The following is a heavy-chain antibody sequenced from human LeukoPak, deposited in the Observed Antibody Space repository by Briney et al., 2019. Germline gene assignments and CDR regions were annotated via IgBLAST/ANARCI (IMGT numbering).Heavy chain of an antibody. CDR3: ARDGFTRGVPKYFFDF. CDR2: INPDDGST. J-gene: IGHJ4*02. Sequence: GGSLRLSCAASGFTFSSYAMSWVRQAPGKGLEWVSRINPDDGSTSYADSVKGRFTISRDSAKSTLYLQMNSLRAEDTAVYYCARDGFTRGVPKYFFDFWGQGTLVTVSS. V-gene: IGHV3-74*01. D-gene: IGHD3-10*01. CDR1: GFTFSSYA.